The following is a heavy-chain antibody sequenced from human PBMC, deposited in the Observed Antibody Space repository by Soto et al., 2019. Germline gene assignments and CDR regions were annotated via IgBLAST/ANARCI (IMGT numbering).Heavy chain of an antibody. CDR2: ISGSGGST. J-gene: IGHJ4*02. D-gene: IGHD3-10*01. CDR1: GFTFSSYA. CDR3: AKDRDYYGSGSYHPY. V-gene: IGHV3-23*01. Sequence: PGGSLRLSCAASGFTFSSYAMSWVRQAPGKGLEWVSAISGSGGSTYYADSVKGRFTISRDNSKNTLYLQMNSLRAEDTAVYYCAKDRDYYGSGSYHPYWGQGTLVTVSS.